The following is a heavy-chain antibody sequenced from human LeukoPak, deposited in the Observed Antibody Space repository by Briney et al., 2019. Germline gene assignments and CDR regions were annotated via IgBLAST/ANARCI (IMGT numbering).Heavy chain of an antibody. CDR3: ARQGSYYGSGSQFDY. J-gene: IGHJ4*02. D-gene: IGHD3-10*01. CDR1: GGSFSGYY. V-gene: IGHV4-34*01. CDR2: IYYSGST. Sequence: SETLSLTCAVYGGSFSGYYWSWIRQPPGKGLEWIGSIYYSGSTYYNPSLKSRVTISVDTSKNQFSLKLSSVTAADTAVYYCARQGSYYGSGSQFDYWGQGTLVTVSS.